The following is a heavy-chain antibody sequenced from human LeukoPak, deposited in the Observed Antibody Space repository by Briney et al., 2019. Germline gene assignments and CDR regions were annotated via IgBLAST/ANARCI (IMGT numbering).Heavy chain of an antibody. Sequence: GGSLRLSCAASGFTVSSNYMSWVRQAPGKGLEWVSVIYSGGSTYYADSVKGRFTISRDNSKNTLYLQMNSLRAEDTAVYYCARTAVYGDPNYVDYWGQGTLVTVSS. CDR1: GFTVSSNY. CDR3: ARTAVYGDPNYVDY. D-gene: IGHD4-17*01. CDR2: IYSGGST. V-gene: IGHV3-66*02. J-gene: IGHJ4*02.